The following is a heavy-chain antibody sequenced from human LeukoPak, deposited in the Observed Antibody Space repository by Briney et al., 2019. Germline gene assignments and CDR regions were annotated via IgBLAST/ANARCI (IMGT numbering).Heavy chain of an antibody. CDR2: INSDGSST. D-gene: IGHD3-22*01. Sequence: AGSLRLSGSGYAFTFCSYWRHWVRQAPGKGLVWVSRINSDGSSTNSADSVKGRFTISRDNAKNTLYLQMNSLRAEDTAVYYCARVTYDSGGYYSSYYAMDVWGQGTTVTVSS. CDR3: ARVTYDSGGYYSSYYAMDV. V-gene: IGHV3-74*01. J-gene: IGHJ6*02. CDR1: AFTFCSYW.